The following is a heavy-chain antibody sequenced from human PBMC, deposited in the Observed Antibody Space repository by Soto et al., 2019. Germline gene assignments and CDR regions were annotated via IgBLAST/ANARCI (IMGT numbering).Heavy chain of an antibody. D-gene: IGHD6-6*01. V-gene: IGHV1-69*13. CDR1: GGTFSSYA. Sequence: SVKVSCKASGGTFSSYAISWVRQAPGQGLEWMGGIIPIFGTANYAQKIQGRVTITADESTSTAYMELSSLRSEDTAVYYCARDRSSSSGFFDPWGQGTLVTVSS. J-gene: IGHJ5*02. CDR3: ARDRSSSSGFFDP. CDR2: IIPIFGTA.